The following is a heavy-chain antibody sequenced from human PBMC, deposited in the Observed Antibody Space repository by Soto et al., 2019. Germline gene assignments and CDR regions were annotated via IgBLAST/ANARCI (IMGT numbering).Heavy chain of an antibody. CDR3: ARAVPEKWPFDY. V-gene: IGHV4-59*02. Sequence: LETLSLTCSFSGDSVTSHYLTWIRQSPEKGLEWIGYIYYSGSTNYNPSLKSRVTISVDTSKNQFSLKLSSVTAADTAVYYCARAVPEKWPFDYWGQGTLVTVSS. CDR2: IYYSGST. J-gene: IGHJ4*02. CDR1: GDSVTSHY. D-gene: IGHD5-12*01.